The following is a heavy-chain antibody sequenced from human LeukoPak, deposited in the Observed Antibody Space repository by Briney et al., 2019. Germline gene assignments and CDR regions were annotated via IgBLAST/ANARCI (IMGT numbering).Heavy chain of an antibody. CDR1: GFTFSSYS. J-gene: IGHJ4*02. CDR2: ISSSSSYI. D-gene: IGHD3-10*01. CDR3: ARSGFTFSDYFGSFFDY. V-gene: IGHV3-21*06. Sequence: PGGSLRLSCAASGFTFSSYSMNWVRQAPGKGPEWVSSISSSSSYIYYADSVKGRFTISRDNAKNSLYLQMNSLRAEDTAVYYCARSGFTFSDYFGSFFDYWGQGTLVTVSS.